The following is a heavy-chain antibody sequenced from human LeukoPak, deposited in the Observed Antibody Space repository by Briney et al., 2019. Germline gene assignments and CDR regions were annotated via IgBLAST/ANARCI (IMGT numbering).Heavy chain of an antibody. V-gene: IGHV4-39*02. Sequence: SETLSLTCTVSGGSISISSYYWGWIRQPPGMGLEWIGSIYYGGSTYYNPSLKSRVTISVDTSKNHFSLRLSSVTAADTAVYYCARITYSSGWCDDWGQGTLVTVSS. CDR2: IYYGGST. CDR1: GGSISISSYY. D-gene: IGHD6-19*01. CDR3: ARITYSSGWCDD. J-gene: IGHJ4*02.